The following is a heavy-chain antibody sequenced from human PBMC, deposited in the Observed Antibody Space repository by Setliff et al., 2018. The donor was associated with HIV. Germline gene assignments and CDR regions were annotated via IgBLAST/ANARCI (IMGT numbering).Heavy chain of an antibody. CDR1: GGSFSGYY. V-gene: IGHV4-34*01. CDR3: AKEGSWNDDSGAFNI. CDR2: INHSGST. J-gene: IGHJ3*02. D-gene: IGHD1-1*01. Sequence: KPSETLSLTCAVYGGSFSGYYWSWIRQPPGKGLEWIGEINHSGSTNYNPSLKSRVTISVDTSKNQFSLKLSSVTAADTAVYYCAKEGSWNDDSGAFNIWGQGTMVTVSS.